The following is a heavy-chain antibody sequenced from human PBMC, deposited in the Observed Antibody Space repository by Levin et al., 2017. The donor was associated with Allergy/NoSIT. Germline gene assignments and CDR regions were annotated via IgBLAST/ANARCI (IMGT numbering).Heavy chain of an antibody. CDR2: IYSGGST. CDR1: GFTVSSNY. D-gene: IGHD6-19*01. V-gene: IGHV3-66*01. Sequence: GGSLRLSCAASGFTVSSNYMSWVRQAPGKGLEWVSVIYSGGSTYYADSVKGRFTISRDISKNTLYLQMNSLRAEDTAVYYCARDASYSSGWVLTGFDYWGQGTLVTVSS. J-gene: IGHJ4*02. CDR3: ARDASYSSGWVLTGFDY.